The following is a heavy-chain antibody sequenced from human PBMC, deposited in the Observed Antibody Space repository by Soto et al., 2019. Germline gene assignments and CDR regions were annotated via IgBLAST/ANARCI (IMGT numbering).Heavy chain of an antibody. D-gene: IGHD2-8*02. Sequence: SQTLSLPCAISGDRVSSNSASWSWIRQSPSRGLEWLGRTYYRSKWYSGYAVSVQSRISISPDTSKNRFSLQLNSVTAADTALYYCARGMTPPGAPAWYYFDSWGQGTLVTVSS. CDR3: ARGMTPPGAPAWYYFDS. CDR2: TYYRSKWYS. J-gene: IGHJ4*02. CDR1: GDRVSSNSAS. V-gene: IGHV6-1*01.